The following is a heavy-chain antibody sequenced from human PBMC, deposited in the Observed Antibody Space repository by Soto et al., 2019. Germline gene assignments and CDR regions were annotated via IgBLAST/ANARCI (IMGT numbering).Heavy chain of an antibody. Sequence: QVQLQESGPGLVKPSQTLSLTCTVSGDSISSGDYYWSWIRQPPGKGLEWIGYIYYTGITKYNPSLKSRLTISVDTSKNQFSLKVTSVTAVDTAIYYCARHYNLPDYWGQGTLVTVSS. CDR2: IYYTGIT. CDR1: GDSISSGDYY. D-gene: IGHD1-1*01. V-gene: IGHV4-30-4*01. CDR3: ARHYNLPDY. J-gene: IGHJ4*02.